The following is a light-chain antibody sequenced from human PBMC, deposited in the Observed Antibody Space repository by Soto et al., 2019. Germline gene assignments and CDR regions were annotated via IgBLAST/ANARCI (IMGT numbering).Light chain of an antibody. CDR1: QSLLHSNGYNY. Sequence: DIVMTQSPLSLPVTPGEPASISCRSSQSLLHSNGYNYLDWYLQKPGQSPQLLIYLGSNRASGVPDRFXGSGSGTDXTXKXSRXXXXDVGVYYCMQALQTPVTFGPGTKVDIK. CDR2: LGS. CDR3: MQALQTPVT. J-gene: IGKJ3*01. V-gene: IGKV2-28*01.